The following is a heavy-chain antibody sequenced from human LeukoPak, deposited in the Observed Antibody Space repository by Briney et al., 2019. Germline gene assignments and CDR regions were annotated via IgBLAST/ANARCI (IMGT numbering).Heavy chain of an antibody. D-gene: IGHD3-22*01. V-gene: IGHV4-30-4*08. J-gene: IGHJ3*02. CDR3: AKQWLRNAFDI. CDR2: IYYSGST. CDR1: GGSISSGDYY. Sequence: SETLSLTCTVYGGSISSGDYYWSWIRQPPGKGLEWIGYIYYSGSTYYNPSLKSRVTISVDTSKNQFSLKLTSVTAADTAVYYCAKQWLRNAFDIWGQGTMVTVSS.